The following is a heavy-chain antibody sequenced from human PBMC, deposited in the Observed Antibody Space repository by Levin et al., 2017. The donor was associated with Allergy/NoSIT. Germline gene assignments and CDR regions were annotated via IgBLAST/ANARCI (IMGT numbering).Heavy chain of an antibody. D-gene: IGHD3-10*01. CDR3: ARAAVWFGDKGFDY. J-gene: IGHJ4*02. V-gene: IGHV4-59*01. CDR1: GGSISGWY. CDR2: FDYSGAT. Sequence: KPSETLSLTCTVSGGSISGWYWSWIRQPPGKGLEWLGYFDYSGATSYNPSLKSRVTISVDTSTNQFSLKLNSVTAADTAVYYCARAAVWFGDKGFDYWGQGTLVTVSS.